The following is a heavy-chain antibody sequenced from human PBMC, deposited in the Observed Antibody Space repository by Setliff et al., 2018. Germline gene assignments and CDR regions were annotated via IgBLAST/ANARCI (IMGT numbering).Heavy chain of an antibody. Sequence: GASVKVSCKASGYTFTSYSITWVRQAPGRGLEWLGWISGYSGDTSYAQKFQDRVTLTTHTSTSTAYMELRSLRSDDTAVYYCARDLDYQYYYDSSGRDAFDIWGQGTMVTVS. CDR1: GYTFTSYS. CDR2: ISGYSGDT. J-gene: IGHJ3*02. CDR3: ARDLDYQYYYDSSGRDAFDI. V-gene: IGHV1-18*01. D-gene: IGHD3-22*01.